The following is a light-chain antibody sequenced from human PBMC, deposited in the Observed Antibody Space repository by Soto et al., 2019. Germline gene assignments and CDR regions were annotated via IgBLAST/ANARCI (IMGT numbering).Light chain of an antibody. J-gene: IGKJ4*01. V-gene: IGKV3-11*01. CDR3: QQHSNWPPLT. Sequence: EIVFRQSPAKLSLSPGERATCSFSAIQSVSSDLVWYQQKPGQAPRLLIYDASNRATGIPARFSGSGSGTDFTLTISSLEPEDLAVYDGQQHSNWPPLTVGGGTKVDIK. CDR2: DAS. CDR1: QSVSSD.